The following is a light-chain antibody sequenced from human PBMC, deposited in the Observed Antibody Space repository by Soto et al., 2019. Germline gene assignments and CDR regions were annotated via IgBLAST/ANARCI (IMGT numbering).Light chain of an antibody. V-gene: IGLV2-14*02. CDR2: EVT. Sequence: QLVLTQPASVSGSPGQSITISCTGTSSDIGGYNLVSWYQQHPGKAPKLRIYEVTNRPSGVSNRFSGSKSGNTASLTISGLQAEDEGYYYCTSFTTSRTLVFGGGTKLTVL. CDR1: SSDIGGYNL. CDR3: TSFTTSRTLV. J-gene: IGLJ3*02.